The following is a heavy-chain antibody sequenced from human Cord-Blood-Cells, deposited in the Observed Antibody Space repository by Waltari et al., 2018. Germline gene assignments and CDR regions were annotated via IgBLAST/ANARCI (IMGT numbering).Heavy chain of an antibody. CDR2: IYYSGST. D-gene: IGHD4-17*01. CDR3: ARQGPSYGDYDY. CDR1: GGSISSYY. J-gene: IGHJ4*02. Sequence: QVQLQESGPGLVKPSETLSLTCTVSGGSISSYYWSWIRQPPGKGLEWIGYIYYSGSTNYHPSLKGRVTISLDTSKNQFSLKLSSVTAADTAVYYCARQGPSYGDYDYWGQGTLVTVSS. V-gene: IGHV4-59*01.